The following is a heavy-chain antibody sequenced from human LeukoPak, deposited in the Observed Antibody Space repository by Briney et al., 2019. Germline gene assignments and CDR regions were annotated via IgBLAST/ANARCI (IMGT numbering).Heavy chain of an antibody. CDR2: ISSSSSYI. D-gene: IGHD3-9*01. V-gene: IGHV3-21*01. J-gene: IGHJ4*02. Sequence: GGSLRLSCAASGFTFSSYSRNWVRQAPGKGLEWVSSISSSSSYIYYADSVKGRFTISRDNAKNSLYLQMNSLRAEDTAVYYCAREGEHYDILTGYYTGNYFDYWGQGTLVTVSS. CDR3: AREGEHYDILTGYYTGNYFDY. CDR1: GFTFSSYS.